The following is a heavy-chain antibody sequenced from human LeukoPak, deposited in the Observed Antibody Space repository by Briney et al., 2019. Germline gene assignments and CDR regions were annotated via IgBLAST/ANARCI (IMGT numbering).Heavy chain of an antibody. CDR1: GFTFSTYN. D-gene: IGHD4-23*01. Sequence: GGSLRLSCGGSGFTFSTYNMHWVRQAPGKGLEWVSSISGSSSYIYYADSVKGRFTISRDNAKNSLYLQMNSLRAEDTAVYYCARDLRTTVVTRSGGYWGQGTLVTVSS. CDR3: ARDLRTTVVTRSGGY. CDR2: ISGSSSYI. V-gene: IGHV3-21*01. J-gene: IGHJ4*02.